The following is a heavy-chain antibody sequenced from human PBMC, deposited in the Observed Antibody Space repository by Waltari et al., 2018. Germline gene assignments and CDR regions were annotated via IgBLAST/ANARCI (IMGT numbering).Heavy chain of an antibody. D-gene: IGHD1-26*01. Sequence: EVQLLESGGGLIQPGGSLRLSCAASAFRDIRPDMTWVRQDPGKGLEWLSIVTSDDKTYYADSVKGRFTISRDNSKNTLYLEMSSLTAEDTAVYYCARDKGVEPTTRFDYWGQGTLVTVSS. V-gene: IGHV3-53*01. J-gene: IGHJ4*02. CDR2: VTSDDKT. CDR3: ARDKGVEPTTRFDY. CDR1: AFRDIRPD.